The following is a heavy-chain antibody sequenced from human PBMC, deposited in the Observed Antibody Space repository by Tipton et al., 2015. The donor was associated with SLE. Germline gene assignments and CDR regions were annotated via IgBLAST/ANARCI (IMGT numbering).Heavy chain of an antibody. Sequence: TLSLTCTVSGGSISSYYWRWIRQPPGKGLEWIGYIYYSGSTNYNPSLKSRVTISVDTSKNQFSLKLSSVNAADTAVYYCARAPSSGFYSDYWGQGTLVTVSS. J-gene: IGHJ4*02. CDR2: IYYSGST. CDR3: ARAPSSGFYSDY. CDR1: GGSISSYY. D-gene: IGHD6-25*01. V-gene: IGHV4-59*01.